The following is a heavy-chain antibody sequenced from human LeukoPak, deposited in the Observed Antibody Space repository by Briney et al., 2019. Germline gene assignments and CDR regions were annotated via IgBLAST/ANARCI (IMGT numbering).Heavy chain of an antibody. CDR2: IYYSGST. V-gene: IGHV4-59*12. J-gene: IGHJ4*02. CDR1: GGSISSYY. CDR3: ARDPHLFGGFDY. Sequence: PSETLSLTCTVSGGSISSYYWSWIRQPPGKGLEWIGYIYYSGSTNYNPSLKSRVTISVDKSKNQFSLKLSSVTAADTAVYYCARDPHLFGGFDYWGQGTLVTVSS. D-gene: IGHD3-10*01.